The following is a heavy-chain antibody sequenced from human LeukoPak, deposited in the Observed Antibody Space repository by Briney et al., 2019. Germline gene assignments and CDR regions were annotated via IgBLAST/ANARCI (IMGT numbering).Heavy chain of an antibody. Sequence: GGSLRLSCAASGFTVSVNYLSWVRQAPGKGLEWVSTIYSGGTTYYADSVKARFTISRDNSKNTLYLQMNSLRAEDTAVYYCARAYDVAAADGPNWFDPWGQGTLVTVSS. CDR1: GFTVSVNY. CDR3: ARAYDVAAADGPNWFDP. D-gene: IGHD6-13*01. V-gene: IGHV3-66*01. J-gene: IGHJ5*02. CDR2: IYSGGTT.